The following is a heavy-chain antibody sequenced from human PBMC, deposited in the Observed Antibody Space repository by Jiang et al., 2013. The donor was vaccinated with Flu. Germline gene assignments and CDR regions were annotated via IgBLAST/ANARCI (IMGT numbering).Heavy chain of an antibody. CDR1: GYTFTSYG. D-gene: IGHD3-10*01. J-gene: IGHJ5*02. CDR2: ISAYNGNT. V-gene: IGHV1-18*01. Sequence: VQLVESGAEVKKPGASVKVSCKASGYTFTSYGISWVRQAPGQGLEWMGWISAYNGNTNYAQKLQGRVTMTTDTSTSTAYMELRSLRSDDTAVYYCARDRPPRITMVRGVHNWFDPGAREPWSPSPQ. CDR3: ARDRPPRITMVRGVHNWFDP.